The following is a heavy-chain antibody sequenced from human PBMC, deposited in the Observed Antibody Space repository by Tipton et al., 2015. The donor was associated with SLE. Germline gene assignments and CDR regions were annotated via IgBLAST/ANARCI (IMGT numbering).Heavy chain of an antibody. Sequence: TLSLTCTVSGGSIGTHYWSWIRQPPGKGLEWIGYIYYSGSTNYNPSLKSRVTMSVDTSKNQFSLKLSSVTAADTAVYYCALRWPDTWTTVYWGQGTLVTVSS. CDR1: GGSIGTHY. V-gene: IGHV4-59*11. J-gene: IGHJ4*02. CDR3: ALRWPDTWTTVY. D-gene: IGHD5-12*01. CDR2: IYYSGST.